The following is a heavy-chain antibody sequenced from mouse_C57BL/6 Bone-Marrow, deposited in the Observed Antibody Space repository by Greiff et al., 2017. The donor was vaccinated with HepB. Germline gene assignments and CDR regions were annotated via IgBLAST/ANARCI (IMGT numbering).Heavy chain of an antibody. Sequence: EVQLQQSGAELMKPGASVKLSCKATGYTFTGYYMNWVKQSHGKSLEWIGDINPNNGGTTYNQKFKGKATLTVDKSSSTAYMELRSLTSEDSAVYYCARRGGSSYFDVWGTGTTVTVSS. CDR2: INPNNGGT. CDR3: ARRGGSSYFDV. CDR1: GYTFTGYY. V-gene: IGHV1-26*01. J-gene: IGHJ1*03.